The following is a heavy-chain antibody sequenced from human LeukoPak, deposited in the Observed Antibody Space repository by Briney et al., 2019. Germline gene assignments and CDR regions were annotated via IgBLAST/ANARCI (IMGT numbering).Heavy chain of an antibody. D-gene: IGHD1-26*01. CDR2: IIPIFGTA. V-gene: IGHV1-69*06. Sequence: SVKVSCTASGYTFTSYAISWVRQAPGQWLDWMGGIIPIFGTANYAQKFQGRVTITADKSTSTAYMELSSLRSEDTAVYYCARELVSWKYFDYWGQGTLVTVSS. CDR3: ARELVSWKYFDY. J-gene: IGHJ4*02. CDR1: GYTFTSYA.